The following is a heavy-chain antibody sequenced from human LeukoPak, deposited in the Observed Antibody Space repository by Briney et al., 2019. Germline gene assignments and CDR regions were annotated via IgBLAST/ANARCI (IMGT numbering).Heavy chain of an antibody. CDR3: ASLVATPDDYYYMDV. J-gene: IGHJ6*03. V-gene: IGHV1-69*05. Sequence: SVKVSCKASGSTFSSYAISWVRQAPGQGLEWMGGIIPIFGTANYAQKFQGRVTITTDESTSTAYMELSSLRSEDTAVYYCASLVATPDDYYYMDVWGKGTTVTVSS. CDR1: GSTFSSYA. D-gene: IGHD5-12*01. CDR2: IIPIFGTA.